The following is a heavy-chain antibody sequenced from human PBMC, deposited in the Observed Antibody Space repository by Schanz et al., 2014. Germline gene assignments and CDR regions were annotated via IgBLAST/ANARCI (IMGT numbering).Heavy chain of an antibody. V-gene: IGHV3-9*01. CDR1: GFRFDDYA. Sequence: EVQLVESGGGLVQPGRSLRLSCVASGFRFDDYAMHWVRQAPGKGLEWVSGMSWNAGSLGYGDSVKGRFTISRDNAKNSLYLQMNSLRAEDPALYYCARDTAQSCIGPNRFECFPPRGQGALVTVSS. CDR2: MSWNAGSL. CDR3: ARDTAQSCIGPNRFECFPP. J-gene: IGHJ1*01. D-gene: IGHD2-15*01.